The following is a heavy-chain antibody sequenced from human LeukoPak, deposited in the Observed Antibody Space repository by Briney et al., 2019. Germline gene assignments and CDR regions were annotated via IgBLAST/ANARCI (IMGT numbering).Heavy chain of an antibody. CDR3: ARGTVTLQSYYFDY. J-gene: IGHJ4*02. CDR2: INHSGST. Sequence: LKPSETLSLNCAVYGWSFSGYYWSWIRQPPGKGLEWIGEINHSGSTNYNPSLKSRVTISVDTSKNQFSLKLSSVTAADTAVYYCARGTVTLQSYYFDYWGQGTLVTVSS. V-gene: IGHV4-34*01. CDR1: GWSFSGYY. D-gene: IGHD4-17*01.